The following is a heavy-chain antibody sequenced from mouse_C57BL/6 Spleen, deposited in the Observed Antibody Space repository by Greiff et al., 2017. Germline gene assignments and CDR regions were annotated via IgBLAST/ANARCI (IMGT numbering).Heavy chain of an antibody. CDR2: ISYDGSN. V-gene: IGHV3-6*01. Sequence: EVQLEESGPGLVKPSPSLSLTCSVTGYSITSGYYWNWIRQFPGNKLEWMGYISYDGSNNYNPSLKNRISITHDTSKNQFFLKLNSVTTEDTATYYCAAYYSYFAYWGQGTLVTVSA. CDR3: AAYYSYFAY. J-gene: IGHJ3*01. CDR1: GYSITSGYY. D-gene: IGHD2-12*01.